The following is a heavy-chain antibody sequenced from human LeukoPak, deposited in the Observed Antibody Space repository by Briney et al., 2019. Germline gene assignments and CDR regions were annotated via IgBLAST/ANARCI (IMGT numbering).Heavy chain of an antibody. CDR3: ARTDIVVVVDLGWFDP. V-gene: IGHV1-18*01. J-gene: IGHJ5*02. D-gene: IGHD2-15*01. CDR2: ISAYNGNT. Sequence: GASVKVSCKASGYTFTSYGISWVRQAPGQGLEWMGWISAYNGNTNYAQKLQGRVTMTTDTSTSTAYMELRSLRSDDTAVYYCARTDIVVVVDLGWFDPWGQGTLVTVSS. CDR1: GYTFTSYG.